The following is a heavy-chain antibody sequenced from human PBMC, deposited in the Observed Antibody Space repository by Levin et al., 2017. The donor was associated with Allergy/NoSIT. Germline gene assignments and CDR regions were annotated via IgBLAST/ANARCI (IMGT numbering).Heavy chain of an antibody. D-gene: IGHD4-17*01. V-gene: IGHV3-30-3*01. CDR1: GFTFSSYA. J-gene: IGHJ4*02. CDR3: ARDHDYGDYVMDY. Sequence: GESLKISCAASGFTFSSYAMHWVRQAPGKGLEWVAVISYDGSNKYYADSVKGRFTISRDNSKNTLYLQMNSLRAEDTAVYYCARDHDYGDYVMDYWGQGTLVTVSS. CDR2: ISYDGSNK.